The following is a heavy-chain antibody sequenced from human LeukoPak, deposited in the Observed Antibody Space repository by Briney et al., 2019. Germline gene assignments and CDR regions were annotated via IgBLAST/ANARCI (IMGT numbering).Heavy chain of an antibody. CDR1: GGSISSYY. D-gene: IGHD1-7*01. V-gene: IGHV4-59*01. J-gene: IGHJ4*01. CDR2: IYYSGST. CDR3: ASYHPNWNYAFDY. Sequence: SETLSLTCTVSGGSISSYYWSWIRQPPGKGLEWIGYIYYSGSTNYNPSLKSRVTISVDTSKNQFSLKLSSVTAADTAVYYCASYHPNWNYAFDYWGRGTLVTVSS.